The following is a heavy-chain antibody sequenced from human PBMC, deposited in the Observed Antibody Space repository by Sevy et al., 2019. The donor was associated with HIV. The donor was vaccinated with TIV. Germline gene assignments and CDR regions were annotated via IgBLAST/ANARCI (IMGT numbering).Heavy chain of an antibody. CDR2: IYYSGST. CDR3: ARISMTTAIEEYYYYGMDV. J-gene: IGHJ6*02. CDR1: GGSISSGGYY. D-gene: IGHD4-4*01. V-gene: IGHV4-31*03. Sequence: SETLSLTCTVSGGSISSGGYYWSWIRQHPGKGLEWIGYIYYSGSTYYNPSLKSRVTISVDTSKNQFSLKLSSVTAADTAVYYCARISMTTAIEEYYYYGMDVWGQGTTVTVSS.